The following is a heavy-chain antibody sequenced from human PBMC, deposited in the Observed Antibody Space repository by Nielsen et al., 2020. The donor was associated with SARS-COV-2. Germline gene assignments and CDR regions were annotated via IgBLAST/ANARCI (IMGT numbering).Heavy chain of an antibody. CDR2: VWYDGSNK. J-gene: IGHJ4*02. CDR3: ARDLGAYYDFC. CDR1: GFTFSSYG. Sequence: GGSLRLSCAASGFTFSSYGMHWVRQAPGKGLEWVAVVWYDGSNKFYADSVKGRFTISRDNSKNTLYLQMNSLRAEDTAVYYCARDLGAYYDFCRGQGTLVTVSS. D-gene: IGHD3-3*01. V-gene: IGHV3-33*08.